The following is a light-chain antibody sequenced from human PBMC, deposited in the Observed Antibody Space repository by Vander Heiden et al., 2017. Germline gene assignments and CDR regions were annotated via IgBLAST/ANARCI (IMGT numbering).Light chain of an antibody. CDR2: AAA. J-gene: IGKJ4*01. CDR1: QTISSY. CDR3: RQSYSTPLLT. V-gene: IGKV1-39*01. Sequence: DIQITQSPFPLSASVGEIVTISCRASQTISSYLNLYQQKPGKAPKLLFYAAASLQSGVPSRFSGSGSWTDFTLTISSLQPEDFATYYCRQSYSTPLLTFGGGTKVEIK.